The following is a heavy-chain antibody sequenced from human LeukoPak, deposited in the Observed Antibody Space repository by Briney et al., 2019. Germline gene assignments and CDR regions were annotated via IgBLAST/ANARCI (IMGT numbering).Heavy chain of an antibody. J-gene: IGHJ6*02. Sequence: SETLSLTCTVSGGSISSSSYYWGWIRQPPGKGLEWIGSIYYSGSTYYNPSLKSRVTISVDTSKNQFSLKLSSVTAADTAVYYCARVSGGYYYGMDVWGQGTTVTVSS. D-gene: IGHD3-10*01. CDR1: GGSISSSSYY. CDR2: IYYSGST. CDR3: ARVSGGYYYGMDV. V-gene: IGHV4-39*07.